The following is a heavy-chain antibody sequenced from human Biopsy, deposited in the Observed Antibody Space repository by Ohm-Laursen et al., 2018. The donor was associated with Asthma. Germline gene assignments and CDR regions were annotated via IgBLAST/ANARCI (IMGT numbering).Heavy chain of an antibody. CDR3: ARKAGSCISRTCYSLDF. J-gene: IGHJ4*02. CDR2: INSVFGTT. D-gene: IGHD2-2*01. CDR1: GGTFNTYV. Sequence: SSVKVSCKSLGGTFNTYVIGWVRQAPGQGFEWMGGINSVFGTTTYPQKSQDRVTITADDSTSTVYMELSSLRSEDTAVYYCARKAGSCISRTCYSLDFWGQGTLVTVSS. V-gene: IGHV1-69*01.